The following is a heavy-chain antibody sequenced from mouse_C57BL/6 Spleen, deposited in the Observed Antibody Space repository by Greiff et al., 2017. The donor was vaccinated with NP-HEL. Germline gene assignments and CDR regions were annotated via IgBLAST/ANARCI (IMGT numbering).Heavy chain of an antibody. D-gene: IGHD2-3*01. Sequence: VQLQQPGAELVMPGASVKLSCKASGYTFTSYWMHWVKQRPGQGLEWIGEIDPSDSYTNYNQKFKGKSTLTVDKSSSTAYMQLSSLTSEDSAVYYCARDDGGIDYWGKGTTLTVSS. V-gene: IGHV1-69*01. J-gene: IGHJ2*01. CDR1: GYTFTSYW. CDR3: ARDDGGIDY. CDR2: IDPSDSYT.